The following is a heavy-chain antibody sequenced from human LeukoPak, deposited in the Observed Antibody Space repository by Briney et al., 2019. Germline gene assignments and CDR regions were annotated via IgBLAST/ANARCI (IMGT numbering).Heavy chain of an antibody. CDR3: ARQISDYYYYYIDV. D-gene: IGHD3-3*01. V-gene: IGHV4-39*01. Sequence: SETLSLTCTVSSGSISSSHYYWDWIRQPPGKGLEWIGTIYYSGTTYYNPSLESRATISVDASKNQFYLMLNSVTAADTAVYYCARQISDYYYYYIDVWGKGTTVTVFS. J-gene: IGHJ6*03. CDR1: SGSISSSHYY. CDR2: IYYSGTT.